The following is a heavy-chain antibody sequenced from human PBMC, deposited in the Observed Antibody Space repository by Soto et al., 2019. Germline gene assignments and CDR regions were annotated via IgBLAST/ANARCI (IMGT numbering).Heavy chain of an antibody. J-gene: IGHJ4*02. Sequence: SETLSLTCAVSGGSISSGGYSWSWIRQPPGKGLEWIGYIYHSGSTYYNPSLKSRVTISVDTSKNQFSLKLSSVTAADTAVYFCAGHYYDSSGYYVSPYYYDYWGQGTPVTVSS. D-gene: IGHD3-22*01. CDR3: AGHYYDSSGYYVSPYYYDY. CDR2: IYHSGST. V-gene: IGHV4-30-2*01. CDR1: GGSISSGGYS.